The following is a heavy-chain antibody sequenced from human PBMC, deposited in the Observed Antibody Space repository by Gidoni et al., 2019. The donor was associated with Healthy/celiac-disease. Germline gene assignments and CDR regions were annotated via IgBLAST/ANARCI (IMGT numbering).Heavy chain of an antibody. D-gene: IGHD4-17*01. CDR3: ARAYGDYYYYYGMDV. CDR2: IIPIFGTA. Sequence: QVQLVQSGAALKKPGSSVQVSCKASGGTFSSYAISWVRQAPGQGVEWMGGIIPIFGTANYAQKFKGRVRITAEESTSTAYMELSSLRSEDTAVYYCARAYGDYYYYYGMDVWGQGTTVTVSS. CDR1: GGTFSSYA. J-gene: IGHJ6*02. V-gene: IGHV1-69*12.